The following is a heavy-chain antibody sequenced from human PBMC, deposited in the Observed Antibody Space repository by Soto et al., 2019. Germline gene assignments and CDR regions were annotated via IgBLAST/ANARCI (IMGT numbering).Heavy chain of an antibody. CDR3: TRRYNWNDNYFDS. V-gene: IGHV4-39*01. D-gene: IGHD1-20*01. CDR1: GASISVHSYY. J-gene: IGHJ5*01. CDR2: SYYSGTT. Sequence: SETLSLTCTVSGASISVHSYYWTWIRQPPGKGLEWIGSSYYSGTTYFNPSLKSRATISVDTSKNQFSLRLTSVTAADTAIYYCTRRYNWNDNYFDSWGPGALVTVSS.